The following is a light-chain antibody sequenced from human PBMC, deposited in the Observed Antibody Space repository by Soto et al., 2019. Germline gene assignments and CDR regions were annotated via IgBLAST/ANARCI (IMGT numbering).Light chain of an antibody. CDR2: DAS. V-gene: IGKV1-5*01. CDR3: QQYNSYSWT. CDR1: QSISSW. Sequence: IQMTQSPSTLSASVVDRVNITCRASQSISSWLAWYQQKPGKAPKLLIYDASSLESGVPSKFSGSGSGTEFTLTISSLQPDDFATYYCQQYNSYSWTFGQGTKVDIK. J-gene: IGKJ1*01.